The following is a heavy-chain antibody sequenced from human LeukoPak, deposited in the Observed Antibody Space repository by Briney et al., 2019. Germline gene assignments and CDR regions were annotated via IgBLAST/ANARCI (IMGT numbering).Heavy chain of an antibody. J-gene: IGHJ4*02. CDR3: ARGDGQLWQGYYFDY. CDR2: IYYSGST. CDR1: GGSISTYY. Sequence: SETLSLTCTVSGGSISTYYGNWIRQAPGKGLEWIGYIYYSGSTNYNPSLKSRVAMSVDTSRNQFSLKLSSVTAADTAIYYCARGDGQLWQGYYFDYWGQGTLVTVSS. V-gene: IGHV4-59*01. D-gene: IGHD5-18*01.